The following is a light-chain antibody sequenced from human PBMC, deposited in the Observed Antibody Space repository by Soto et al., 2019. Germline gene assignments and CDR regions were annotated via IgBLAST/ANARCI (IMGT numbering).Light chain of an antibody. V-gene: IGLV1-40*01. CDR1: NSNIGAGYD. J-gene: IGLJ1*01. CDR2: GNT. Sequence: QSVLAQPPSVSGAPGQRVTISCTGSNSNIGAGYDVHWYQQLPGTAPKLLIYGNTNRPSGVPDRFSGSRSGTSASLAITGLQADDEAVYYCHSQDRSLNGYVFGTGTKVTVL. CDR3: HSQDRSLNGYV.